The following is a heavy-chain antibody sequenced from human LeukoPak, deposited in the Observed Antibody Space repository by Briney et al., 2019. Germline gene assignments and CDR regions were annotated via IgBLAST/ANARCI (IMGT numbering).Heavy chain of an antibody. CDR1: GYTFTGYY. D-gene: IGHD5-12*01. V-gene: IGHV1-2*02. Sequence: ASVTVSCKASGYTFTGYYRHWVRQAPGQGLEWMGWLNPNSGGTNYAQKFQGKVTMTRDTSISTAYMELSRLRSDDTAVYYCARAYSGYLNQLWGYWGQGTLVTVSS. CDR2: LNPNSGGT. J-gene: IGHJ4*02. CDR3: ARAYSGYLNQLWGY.